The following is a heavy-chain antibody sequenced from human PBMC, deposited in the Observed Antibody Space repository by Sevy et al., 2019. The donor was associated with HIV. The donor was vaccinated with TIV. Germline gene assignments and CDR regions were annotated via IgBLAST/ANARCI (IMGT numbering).Heavy chain of an antibody. V-gene: IGHV3-21*06. CDR1: GFTFSRYT. CDR2: ITSDATYI. Sequence: GGSLRLSCAASGFTFSRYTMHRVRQAPRKGLEWVSSITSDATYISYADSLRGRFTISRDNAKNSLFLQMSSLRAEDTAVYFCARDIATYSTGSYIRYFDYWGQGTLVTVSS. CDR3: ARDIATYSTGSYIRYFDY. D-gene: IGHD6-19*01. J-gene: IGHJ4*02.